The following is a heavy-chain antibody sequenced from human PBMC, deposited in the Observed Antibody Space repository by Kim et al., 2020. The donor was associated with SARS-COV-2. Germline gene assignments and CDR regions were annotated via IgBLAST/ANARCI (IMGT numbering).Heavy chain of an antibody. V-gene: IGHV3-30*18. D-gene: IGHD3-10*01. CDR2: ISYEGSKK. CDR1: GFNFNNFG. J-gene: IGHJ3*01. Sequence: GGSLRLSCAASGFNFNNFGFHWVRQAPGKGLEWVAVISYEGSKKKYADSLKGRFIISRDYSKNTVYLELTSLTPEDTAVHYCAKSTVILWFGQFRNDAF. CDR3: AKSTVILWFGQFRNDAF.